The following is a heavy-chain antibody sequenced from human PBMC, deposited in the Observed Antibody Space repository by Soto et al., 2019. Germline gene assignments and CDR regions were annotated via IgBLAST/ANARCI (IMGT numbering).Heavy chain of an antibody. CDR1: GGSISSYY. D-gene: IGHD6-6*01. CDR3: ARGGAARPFDY. J-gene: IGHJ4*02. V-gene: IGHV4-59*01. CDR2: IYYSGST. Sequence: SETLSLTCTVSGGSISSYYWSGLRQPPGKGLEWIGYIYYSGSTNYNPSLKSRVTISVDTSKNQFSLKLSSVTAADTAVYYCARGGAARPFDYWGQGTLVTVSS.